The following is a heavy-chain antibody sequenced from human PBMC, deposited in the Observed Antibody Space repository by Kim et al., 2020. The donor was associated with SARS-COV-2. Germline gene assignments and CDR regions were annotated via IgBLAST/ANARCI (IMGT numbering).Heavy chain of an antibody. D-gene: IGHD5-12*01. CDR3: AKETVDTRYYYYYGMDV. Sequence: GGSLRLSCAASGFTFSSYGMHWVRQAPGKGLEWVAVISYDGSNKYYADSVKGRFTISRDNSKNTLYLQMNSLRAEDTAVYYCAKETVDTRYYYYYGMDVWGQGTTVTVSS. CDR1: GFTFSSYG. CDR2: ISYDGSNK. J-gene: IGHJ6*02. V-gene: IGHV3-30*18.